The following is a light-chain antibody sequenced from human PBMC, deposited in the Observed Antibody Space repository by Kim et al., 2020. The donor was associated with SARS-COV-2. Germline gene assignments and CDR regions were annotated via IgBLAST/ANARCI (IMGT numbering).Light chain of an antibody. J-gene: IGKJ3*01. CDR2: AAS. V-gene: IGKV1-27*01. CDR1: QSISNY. CDR3: QNLK. Sequence: DIQMTQSPSSLSASVGDRVTITCRASQSISNYLAWYQQKPGKVPKLLIYAASTLQSGVPSRFSGSGSGTDFTLTISSLQPEDVATYYCQNLKFGPGTKVDIK.